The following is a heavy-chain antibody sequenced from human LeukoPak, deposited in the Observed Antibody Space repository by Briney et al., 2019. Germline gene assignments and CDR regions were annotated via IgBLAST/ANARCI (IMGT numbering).Heavy chain of an antibody. CDR2: INWNGGST. V-gene: IGHV3-20*04. CDR3: ARDQYYYDNSGATDI. J-gene: IGHJ3*02. CDR1: GFTFSSYW. D-gene: IGHD3-22*01. Sequence: GGSLRLSCAASGFTFSSYWMSWVRQAPGKGLEWVSGINWNGGSTGYADSVKGRFTISRDNAKNSLYLQMYSLRAEDTAFYYCARDQYYYDNSGATDIWGQGTMVTVSS.